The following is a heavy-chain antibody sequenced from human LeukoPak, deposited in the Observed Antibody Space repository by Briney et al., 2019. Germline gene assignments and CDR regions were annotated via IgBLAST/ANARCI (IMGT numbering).Heavy chain of an antibody. CDR1: GYTFTSYA. V-gene: IGHV7-4-1*02. D-gene: IGHD6-13*01. CDR2: INTNTGNP. Sequence: GASVKVSCKASGYTFTSYAMNWVRQAPGQGLEWMGWINTNTGNPTYAQGFTGRFVFSLDTSVSTAYLQISSLKAEDTAVYYCAILGELEQQLAKYYYYYYMDVWGKGTTVTVSS. J-gene: IGHJ6*03. CDR3: AILGELEQQLAKYYYYYYMDV.